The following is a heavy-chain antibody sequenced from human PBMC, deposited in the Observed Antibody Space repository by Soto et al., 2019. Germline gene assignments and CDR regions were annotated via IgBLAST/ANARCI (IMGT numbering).Heavy chain of an antibody. V-gene: IGHV3-11*01. J-gene: IGHJ4*02. CDR1: GFSFSDYY. CDR3: AKMTSSGSYDPMCF. CDR2: ISGSGSTI. Sequence: QVQLVESGGGLVKPGGSLRLSCSASGFSFSDYYMTWVRQAPGKGLEWISYISGSGSTIYYADSVKGRFTISRDNARNAVHLQMNDLRGGDTALYFCAKMTSSGSYDPMCFWGQGTLGTVSS. D-gene: IGHD3-22*01.